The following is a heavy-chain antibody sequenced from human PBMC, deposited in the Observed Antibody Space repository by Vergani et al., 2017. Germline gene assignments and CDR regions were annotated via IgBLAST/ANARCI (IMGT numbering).Heavy chain of an antibody. J-gene: IGHJ4*02. V-gene: IGHV3-21*01. CDR2: ISSSSSYI. CDR1: GFTFSSYS. Sequence: EVQLVESGGGLVKPGGSLRLSCAASGFTFSSYSMNWVRQAPGKGLEWVSSISSSSSYIYYADSVKGRFTISRDNAKNSLYLQMNSLRAEDTAVYYCARVISGSYYGGFDYWGQGTLVTVSS. D-gene: IGHD1-26*01. CDR3: ARVISGSYYGGFDY.